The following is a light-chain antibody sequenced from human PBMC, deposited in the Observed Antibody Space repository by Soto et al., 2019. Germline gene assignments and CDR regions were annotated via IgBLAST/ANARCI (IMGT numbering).Light chain of an antibody. J-gene: IGKJ1*01. V-gene: IGKV1-5*03. CDR1: QRVSTW. CDR3: HQYNNRPWT. CDR2: MAS. Sequence: QVPSTLCAAVGDGVTITCRASQRVSTWLAWYQQKPGKAPQVLISMASTLESGVPSRFSGSGSGTEFTLTIRSLQSEDPALYYCHQYNNRPWTFGQGTKVDIK.